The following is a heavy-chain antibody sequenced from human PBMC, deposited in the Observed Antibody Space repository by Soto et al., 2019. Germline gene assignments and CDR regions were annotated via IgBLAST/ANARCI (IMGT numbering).Heavy chain of an antibody. CDR1: GFTVSSNY. J-gene: IGHJ4*02. CDR3: ARISAVVQDYFDY. Sequence: GGSLRLSCAASGFTVSSNYMSWVRQAPGKGLGWVSVIYSGGSTYYADSVKGRFTISRDNSKNTLYLQMNSLRAEDTAVYYCARISAVVQDYFDYWGQGTLVTVSS. D-gene: IGHD2-15*01. CDR2: IYSGGST. V-gene: IGHV3-53*01.